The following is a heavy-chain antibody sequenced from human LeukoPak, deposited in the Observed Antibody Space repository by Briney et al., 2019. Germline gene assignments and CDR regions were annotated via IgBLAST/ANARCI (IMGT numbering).Heavy chain of an antibody. J-gene: IGHJ4*02. Sequence: SETLSLTCAVYGGSFSDYYWTWIRQTPGKGLEWIGELNHRGSTNYNPSLKSRVTISLDTSKNQFSLKLKSVTAADTAVYYCARGAMAGTRYYFQYWGQGTLVTVSS. V-gene: IGHV4-34*01. D-gene: IGHD5-18*01. CDR1: GGSFSDYY. CDR3: ARGAMAGTRYYFQY. CDR2: LNHRGST.